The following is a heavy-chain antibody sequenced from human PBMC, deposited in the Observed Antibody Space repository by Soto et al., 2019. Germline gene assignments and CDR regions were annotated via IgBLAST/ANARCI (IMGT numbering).Heavy chain of an antibody. V-gene: IGHV3-21*01. CDR2: ISSSGTYI. J-gene: IGHJ6*02. D-gene: IGHD3-10*01. CDR1: GFTFNDYS. CDR3: VRAGHVFDVHYYGMAI. Sequence: GGSPRLSCEASGFTFNDYSIDWVRQAPEKGLEWVSSISSSGTYIYYADSVKGRFAISRDNANNVMYLQMDTLRAEDTAVYYCVRAGHVFDVHYYGMAIWAQGTTVTV.